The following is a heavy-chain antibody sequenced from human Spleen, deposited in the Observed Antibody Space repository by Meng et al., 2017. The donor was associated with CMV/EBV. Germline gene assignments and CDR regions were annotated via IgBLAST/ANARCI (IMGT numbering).Heavy chain of an antibody. D-gene: IGHD7-27*01. CDR3: ARDLNGDGIYYFYGMDV. J-gene: IGHJ6*01. CDR2: IHHSGYT. V-gene: IGHV4-61*01. CDR1: GGSVNTVSFY. Sequence: SETLSLTCSVSGGSVNTVSFYWSWIRQPPGKGLEWLGYIHHSGYTNDAPSLKCRVTISLDTSKNQFSLTLSSVTPADTAEYYCARDLNGDGIYYFYGMDVWGKGPRSPSPQ.